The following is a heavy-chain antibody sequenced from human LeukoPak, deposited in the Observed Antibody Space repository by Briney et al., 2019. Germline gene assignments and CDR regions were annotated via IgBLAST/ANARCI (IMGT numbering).Heavy chain of an antibody. Sequence: SQTLSLTCTVSGGSISSGSYYWSWIRQPAGKGLEWIGYIYYSGSTNYNPSLKSRVTVSVDTSKNQFSLKLSSVTAADTAVCYCARVPMVRGVISNFDYWGQGTLVTVSS. CDR2: IYYSGST. CDR1: GGSISSGSYY. CDR3: ARVPMVRGVISNFDY. J-gene: IGHJ4*02. V-gene: IGHV4-61*09. D-gene: IGHD3-10*01.